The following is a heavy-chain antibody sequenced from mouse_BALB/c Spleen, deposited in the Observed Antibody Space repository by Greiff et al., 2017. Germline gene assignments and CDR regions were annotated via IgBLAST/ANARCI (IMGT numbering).Heavy chain of an antibody. Sequence: EVQLQQSGAELVRPGALVKLSCKASGFNIKDYYMHWVKQRPEQGLEWIGWIDPENGNTIYDPKFQGKASITADTSSNTAYLQLSSLTSEDTAVYYCAGSTMITTEFAYWGQGTLVTVSA. J-gene: IGHJ3*01. CDR1: GFNIKDYY. D-gene: IGHD2-4*01. V-gene: IGHV14-1*02. CDR2: IDPENGNT. CDR3: AGSTMITTEFAY.